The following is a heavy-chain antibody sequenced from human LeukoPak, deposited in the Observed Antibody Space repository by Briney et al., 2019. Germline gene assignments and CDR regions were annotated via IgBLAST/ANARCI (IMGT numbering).Heavy chain of an antibody. D-gene: IGHD2-21*02. CDR2: IHYSGST. Sequence: KPSETLSLTCTVSGGSISSTSYYWGWIRQPPGKGLEWIGNIHYSGSTNSNPSLKSRVTISVDTSKNQFSLKLSSVTAADTAGYYCARSRSGDLGVDVWGQGTTVTVSS. V-gene: IGHV4-39*01. J-gene: IGHJ6*02. CDR1: GGSISSTSYY. CDR3: ARSRSGDLGVDV.